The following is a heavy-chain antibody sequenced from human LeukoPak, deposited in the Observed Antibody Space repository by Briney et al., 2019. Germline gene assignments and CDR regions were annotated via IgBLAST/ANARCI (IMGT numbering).Heavy chain of an antibody. CDR3: LLQMTYGELSDPDF. V-gene: IGHV3-74*01. CDR2: IYSDGSRT. Sequence: PGGSLRLSCAVSGFPYSEYWMHWVRQAPGKGLEWVSRIYSDGSRTNYADSVKGRFTTSRDNAKNTVYLQMNSLRAEDTAVYYCLLQMTYGELSDPDFRGQGTLVTVSS. J-gene: IGHJ4*02. D-gene: IGHD3-16*02. CDR1: GFPYSEYW.